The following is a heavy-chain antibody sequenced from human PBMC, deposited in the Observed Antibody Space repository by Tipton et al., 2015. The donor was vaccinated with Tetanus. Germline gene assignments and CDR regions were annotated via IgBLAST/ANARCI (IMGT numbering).Heavy chain of an antibody. D-gene: IGHD1-20*01. J-gene: IGHJ3*02. Sequence: SLRLSCAASGFTFSSYPMHWVRQAPGKGLEWVAVISYDGSNKYYADSVKGRFTISRDNSKNTLYLQMNSLRAEDTAVYYCARDPQYITGDAFDIWGQGTMVTVSS. CDR1: GFTFSSYP. CDR2: ISYDGSNK. CDR3: ARDPQYITGDAFDI. V-gene: IGHV3-30*04.